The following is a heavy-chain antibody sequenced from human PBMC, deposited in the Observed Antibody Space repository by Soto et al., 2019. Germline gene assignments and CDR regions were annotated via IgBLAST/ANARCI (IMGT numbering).Heavy chain of an antibody. J-gene: IGHJ5*02. Sequence: QVQLVQSGAEVKKPGSSVKVSCKASGGTFSSYAISWVRQAPGQGLEWMGGIIPIFGTANYAQKLQGRVTMTTDTSTSTAYMELRSLRSDDTAVYYCARDIVATVDWFDPWGQGTLVTVSS. D-gene: IGHD5-12*01. CDR1: GGTFSSYA. V-gene: IGHV1-69*06. CDR3: ARDIVATVDWFDP. CDR2: IIPIFGTA.